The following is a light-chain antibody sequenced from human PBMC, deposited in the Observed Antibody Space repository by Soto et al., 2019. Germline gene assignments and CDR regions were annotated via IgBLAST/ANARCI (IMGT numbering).Light chain of an antibody. CDR3: QQYDSYVLT. CDR1: QSISSR. CDR2: DAS. Sequence: DIQMTQSPSTRSASVGDRVTITCRASQSISSRLAWYQQKPGKAPKVLIYDASNLETGVPSRFSGSGSGTEFTLTISSLQPDDFASYYCQQYDSYVLTFGGGTKVQIK. J-gene: IGKJ4*01. V-gene: IGKV1-5*01.